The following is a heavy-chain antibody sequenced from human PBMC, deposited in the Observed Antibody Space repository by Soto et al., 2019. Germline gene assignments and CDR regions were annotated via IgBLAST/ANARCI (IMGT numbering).Heavy chain of an antibody. CDR2: IIPIFGTA. Sequence: ASVKVSCKASGGTFSSYAISWVRQAPGQGLEWMGGIIPIFGTANYAQKFQGRVTITADESTSTAYMELSSLRSEDTAVYYCAREQDDFWSGKPEPALKNWFDPWGQGTLVTVSS. V-gene: IGHV1-69*13. CDR1: GGTFSSYA. J-gene: IGHJ5*02. D-gene: IGHD3-3*01. CDR3: AREQDDFWSGKPEPALKNWFDP.